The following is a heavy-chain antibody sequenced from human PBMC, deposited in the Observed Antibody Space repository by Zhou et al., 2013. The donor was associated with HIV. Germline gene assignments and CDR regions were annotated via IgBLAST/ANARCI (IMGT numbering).Heavy chain of an antibody. CDR3: ASPPTWNDAFDI. CDR2: IIPILGIA. D-gene: IGHD1-1*01. Sequence: QVQLVQSGAEVKKPGSSVKVSCKASGGTFSSYAISWVRQAPGQGLEWMGRIIPILGIANYAQKFQGRVTITADKSTSTAYMELSSLRSEDTAVYYCASPPTWNDAFDIWGQGTMVTVSS. CDR1: GGTFSSYA. J-gene: IGHJ3*02. V-gene: IGHV1-69*04.